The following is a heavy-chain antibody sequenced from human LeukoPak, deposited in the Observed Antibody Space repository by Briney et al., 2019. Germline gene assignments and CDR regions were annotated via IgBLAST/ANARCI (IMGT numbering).Heavy chain of an antibody. D-gene: IGHD3-10*01. J-gene: IGHJ5*02. CDR3: ALKAGSGSYYRFDP. CDR1: GGSISSSSYY. V-gene: IGHV4-39*07. Sequence: SETLSLTCTVSGGSISSSSYYWGWIRQPPGKGLEWIGSMFHSGSTYYNPSLKSRVTTSVDTSKNQFSLKLSSVTAADTAVYYCALKAGSGSYYRFDPWGQGTLVTVSS. CDR2: MFHSGST.